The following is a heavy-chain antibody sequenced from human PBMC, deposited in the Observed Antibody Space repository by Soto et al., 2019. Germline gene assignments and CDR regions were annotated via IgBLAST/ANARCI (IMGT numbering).Heavy chain of an antibody. J-gene: IGHJ6*02. V-gene: IGHV3-21*04. CDR2: ISSSSSYI. CDR1: GFTFSSYS. Sequence: PGGSLRLSCAASGFTFSSYSMNWVRQAPGKGLEWVSSISSSSSYIYYADSVKGRVTISRDNAKNSLYLQMNSLRSEDTAVYYCARSPILTGYPYYYYGMDVWGQGTTVTVSS. D-gene: IGHD3-9*01. CDR3: ARSPILTGYPYYYYGMDV.